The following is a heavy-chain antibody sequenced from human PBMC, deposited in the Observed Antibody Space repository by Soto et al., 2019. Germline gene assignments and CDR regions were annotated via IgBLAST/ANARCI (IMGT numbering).Heavy chain of an antibody. J-gene: IGHJ6*02. CDR3: AKGVAGPEGMDV. D-gene: IGHD6-19*01. V-gene: IGHV3-23*01. CDR2: ISGSGGST. Sequence: GGSLRLSCAASGFTFGRYAMSWVRQAPGKGLEWVSAISGSGGSTYYADSVKGRFTISRDNSKNTLYLQMNSLRAEDTAVYYCAKGVAGPEGMDVWGQGTTVTVSS. CDR1: GFTFGRYA.